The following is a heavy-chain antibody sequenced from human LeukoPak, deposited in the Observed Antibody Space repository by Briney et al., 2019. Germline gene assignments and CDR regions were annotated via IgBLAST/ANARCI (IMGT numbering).Heavy chain of an antibody. CDR2: ISYSGSTT. CDR3: VRRTSGSYSDY. Sequence: PSETLSLTCTVSGGSISSSSVYWGWIRQPPGKGREWIATISYSGSTTSYNPSLKSRVTTSVDTSKNQFSLKLNSVTAADTAVYYCVRRTSGSYSDYWGQGTLVTVSS. J-gene: IGHJ4*02. D-gene: IGHD1-26*01. CDR1: GGSISSSSVY. V-gene: IGHV4-39*01.